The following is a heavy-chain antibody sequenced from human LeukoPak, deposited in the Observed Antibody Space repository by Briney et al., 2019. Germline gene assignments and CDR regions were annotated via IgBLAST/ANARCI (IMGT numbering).Heavy chain of an antibody. CDR3: ARGTPLNYDFWSGYYTGAEYFQH. CDR1: GGSFSGYY. D-gene: IGHD3-3*01. V-gene: IGHV4-34*01. CDR2: IYYSGST. Sequence: PSETLSLTCAVYGGSFSGYYWSWIRQPPGKGLEWIGYIYYSGSTNYNPSLKSRVTISVDTSKNQFSLKLSSVTAADTAVYYCARGTPLNYDFWSGYYTGAEYFQHWGQGTLVTVSS. J-gene: IGHJ1*01.